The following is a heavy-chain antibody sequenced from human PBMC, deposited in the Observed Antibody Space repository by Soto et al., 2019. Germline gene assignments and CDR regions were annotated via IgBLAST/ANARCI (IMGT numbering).Heavy chain of an antibody. CDR1: GGSIISGDYY. Sequence: PSETLSLTCTVSGGSIISGDYYWSWIRHPPGKGLEWIGYIYYSGDTSYNPSLKSRVTISIDTSKNQFSLKLSSVTAADTAVYYCARVFSDRSSFFDPWGQGTLVTVSS. D-gene: IGHD6-13*01. J-gene: IGHJ5*02. V-gene: IGHV4-30-4*08. CDR2: IYYSGDT. CDR3: ARVFSDRSSFFDP.